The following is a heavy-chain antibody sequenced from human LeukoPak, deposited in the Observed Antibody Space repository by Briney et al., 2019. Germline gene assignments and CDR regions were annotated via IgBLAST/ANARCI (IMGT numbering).Heavy chain of an antibody. Sequence: SETLSLTCFVSGGSLTRRYWSWIRQPPGKGLEWVGYINYSGNTNYNPSLKSRVLISVDTSKNQFSLTLSSVTAADTAVYYCGRGGGGSYLEYSFDYWGQGTLVTVSS. CDR2: INYSGNT. J-gene: IGHJ4*02. CDR1: GGSLTRRY. V-gene: IGHV4-59*11. CDR3: GRGGGGSYLEYSFDY. D-gene: IGHD3-10*01.